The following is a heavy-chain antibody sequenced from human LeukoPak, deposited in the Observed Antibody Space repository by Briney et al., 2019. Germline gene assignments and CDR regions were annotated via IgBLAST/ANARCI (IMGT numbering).Heavy chain of an antibody. CDR3: ARMYYDILTGYSLVDY. V-gene: IGHV4-34*01. D-gene: IGHD3-9*01. CDR2: INHSGST. CDR1: GGSFSGYY. Sequence: SETLSLTCAVYGGSFSGYYWSWIRQPPGKGLEWIGEINHSGSTNYNPSLKSRVTISVDTSKNQFSLKLSSVTAADTAVYYCARMYYDILTGYSLVDYWGQGTLVTVSS. J-gene: IGHJ4*02.